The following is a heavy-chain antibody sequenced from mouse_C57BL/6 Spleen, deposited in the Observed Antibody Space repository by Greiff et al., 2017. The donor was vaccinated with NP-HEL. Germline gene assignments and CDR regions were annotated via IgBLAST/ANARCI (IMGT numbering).Heavy chain of an antibody. J-gene: IGHJ2*01. D-gene: IGHD1-1*01. CDR2: ISAGGGYT. V-gene: IGHV5-4*01. CDR3: ARDSNYFDY. CDR1: GFTFTSYA. Sequence: EVKLVQSGGGLVKPGGSLKLSCAASGFTFTSYAMSWVRQTPDKRLVWVATISAGGGYTYYPDTVKGRFTIPRDNANNNLYLQMSHLDSEDTAMYYCARDSNYFDYWGQGTTLTVSS.